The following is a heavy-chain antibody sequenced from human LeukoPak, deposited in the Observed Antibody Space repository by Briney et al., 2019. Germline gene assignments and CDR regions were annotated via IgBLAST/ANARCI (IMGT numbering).Heavy chain of an antibody. CDR3: ARNLPPLLGDLGDAFDI. Sequence: GGSLRLSCAASGFTFSTYGMNWVRQAPGRGLEWVSYISSSSSAIHYADSVKGRFTVSRDNARNSLYLQMNSLRAEDTAVYYCARNLPPLLGDLGDAFDIWGQGTMVTVSS. D-gene: IGHD2-21*02. V-gene: IGHV3-48*01. CDR1: GFTFSTYG. CDR2: ISSSSSAI. J-gene: IGHJ3*02.